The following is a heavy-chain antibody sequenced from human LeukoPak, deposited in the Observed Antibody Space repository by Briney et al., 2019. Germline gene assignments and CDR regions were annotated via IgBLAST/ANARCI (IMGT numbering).Heavy chain of an antibody. J-gene: IGHJ4*02. CDR2: ISKSGSDT. CDR3: ARVGATGTADY. Sequence: GGSLRLCCAAFGFTFSDYYMSWIRQAPGKGLEWVSYISKSGSDTDFADSVKGRFTISRDNAKNSLYLQMNSLRAEDTAVYYCARVGATGTADYWGQGTLVTVSS. V-gene: IGHV3-11*06. CDR1: GFTFSDYY. D-gene: IGHD1-1*01.